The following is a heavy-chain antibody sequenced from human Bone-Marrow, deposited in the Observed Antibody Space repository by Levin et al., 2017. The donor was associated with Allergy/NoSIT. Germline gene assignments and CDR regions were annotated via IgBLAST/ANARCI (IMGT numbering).Heavy chain of an antibody. CDR1: GVSVRSTRYY. J-gene: IGHJ5*02. CDR2: VYNTGSA. V-gene: IGHV4-39*07. D-gene: IGHD3-3*01. CDR3: ASLDFWNGYYAS. Sequence: SQTLSLTCSVSGVSVRSTRYYWGWIRQPPGKGLDWIGSVYNTGSAYYHPSLKTRVTMSLDTSKNQFSLKLSSVTAADTAVYFCASLDFWNGYYASWGQGTLVTVSS.